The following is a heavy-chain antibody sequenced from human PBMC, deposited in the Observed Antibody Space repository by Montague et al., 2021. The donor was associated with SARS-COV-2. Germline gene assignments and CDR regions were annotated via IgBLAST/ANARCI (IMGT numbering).Heavy chain of an antibody. CDR2: ISYDGSNK. D-gene: IGHD5-24*01. J-gene: IGHJ2*01. V-gene: IGHV3-30-3*01. CDR1: GFTFSSYA. Sequence: SLRLSCAASGFTFSSYAMHWVRQAPGKGLEWVAVISYDGSNKYYADSVKGRFTISRDNSKNTLYLQMNSLRAEDTAVYYYARAQPFHGYPHYFDLWGRGTLVTVSS. CDR3: ARAQPFHGYPHYFDL.